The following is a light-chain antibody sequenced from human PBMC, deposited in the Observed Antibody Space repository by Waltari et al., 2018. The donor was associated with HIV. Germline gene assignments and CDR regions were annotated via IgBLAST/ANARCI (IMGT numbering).Light chain of an antibody. J-gene: IGLJ2*01. CDR3: QVWDSSSDHVV. Sequence: SYVLTQPPSVSVAPGQTARITCGGNNIGSKSVHWYQQKPGQAPVLVVYDDSDRPSGIPGRFSGSNSGNTATLTISRVEAGDEDDYYCQVWDSSSDHVVFGGGTKLTVL. CDR1: NIGSKS. V-gene: IGLV3-21*02. CDR2: DDS.